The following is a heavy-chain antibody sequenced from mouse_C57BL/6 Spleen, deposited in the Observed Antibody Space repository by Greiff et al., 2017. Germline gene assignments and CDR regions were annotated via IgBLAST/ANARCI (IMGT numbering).Heavy chain of an antibody. CDR2: IDPSDSYT. J-gene: IGHJ3*01. CDR1: GYTFTSYW. CDR3: AKGLPWFAY. Sequence: QVQLQQPGAELVRPGPSVKLSCKASGYTFTSYWMHWVKQRPGQGLEWIGVIDPSDSYTNYNQKFKGKATLTVDTSSSTAYMQLSSLTSEDSAVYYCAKGLPWFAYWGQGTLVTVSA. V-gene: IGHV1-59*01. D-gene: IGHD2-10*01.